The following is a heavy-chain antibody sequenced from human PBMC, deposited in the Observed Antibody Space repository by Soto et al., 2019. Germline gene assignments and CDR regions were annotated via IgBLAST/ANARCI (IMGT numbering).Heavy chain of an antibody. CDR1: GYTFSNYA. J-gene: IGHJ4*02. D-gene: IGHD3-10*01. V-gene: IGHV1-3*01. CDR2: INADNGNT. Sequence: QVQLVQSGAEVKKPGASVKVSCKASGYTFSNYALHWVRQAPGQRLEWMGWINADNGNTKYSQKFQGRVTFTRATSASTAYMDLSSLRSEDTAVYYCASPSSGSGNYYWGQGTLVTVSS. CDR3: ASPSSGSGNYY.